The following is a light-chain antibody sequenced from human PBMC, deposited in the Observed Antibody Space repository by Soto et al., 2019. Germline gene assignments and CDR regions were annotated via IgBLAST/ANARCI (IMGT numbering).Light chain of an antibody. CDR3: QQYDSTPRT. CDR2: WAS. Sequence: DIVMTQSPDSLAMSVGERATISCKSSQSVFYSSNNKNYLAWYQQKAGQPPKLLISWASTRESGVPDRFSGSGSGTDFTLTISSLQAEDVAVYYCQQYDSTPRTFGQGTKVEI. V-gene: IGKV4-1*01. J-gene: IGKJ1*01. CDR1: QSVFYSSNNKNY.